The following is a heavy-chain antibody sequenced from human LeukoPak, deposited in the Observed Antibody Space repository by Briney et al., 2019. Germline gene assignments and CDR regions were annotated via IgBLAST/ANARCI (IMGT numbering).Heavy chain of an antibody. J-gene: IGHJ3*02. D-gene: IGHD3-3*01. CDR1: GYTFTSYG. CDR2: ISAYNGNT. CDR3: ARNGITIFGVVIRNDAFDI. Sequence: GASVKVSCKASGYTFTSYGISWVRQAPGQGLEWMGWISAYNGNTNYAQKLQGRVTMTTDTSTSTAHMELRSLRSDDTAVYYCARNGITIFGVVIRNDAFDIWGQGTMVTVSS. V-gene: IGHV1-18*01.